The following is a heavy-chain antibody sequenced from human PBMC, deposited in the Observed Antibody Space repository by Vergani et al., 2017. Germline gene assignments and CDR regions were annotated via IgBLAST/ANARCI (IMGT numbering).Heavy chain of an antibody. CDR2: ISWNSGSI. CDR3: ARAATYYYDSSGYY. D-gene: IGHD3-22*01. V-gene: IGHV3-9*01. Sequence: EVQLVESGGGLVQPGRSLRLSCAASGFTFDDYAMHWVRQAPGKGLEWVSGISWNSGSIGYADSVKGRFTISRDNAKNSLYLQMNSLRAEDTAVYYCARAATYYYDSSGYYWGQGTLVTVSS. J-gene: IGHJ4*02. CDR1: GFTFDDYA.